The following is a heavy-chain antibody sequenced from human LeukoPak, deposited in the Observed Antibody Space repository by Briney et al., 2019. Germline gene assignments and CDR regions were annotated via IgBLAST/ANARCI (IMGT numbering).Heavy chain of an antibody. V-gene: IGHV3-49*04. CDR2: ITSEARGGTT. CDR3: TRGRCGPCLIDY. Sequence: GGSLRLSCAASGFNFPDHIINWVRQAPGKGLEWVGYITSEARGGTTQYAASVADRITISRDDSKSIAYLQLNSLKPEDAAVYYCTRGRCGPCLIDYWGQGTLVTVSS. CDR1: GFNFPDHI. J-gene: IGHJ4*02. D-gene: IGHD2-21*01.